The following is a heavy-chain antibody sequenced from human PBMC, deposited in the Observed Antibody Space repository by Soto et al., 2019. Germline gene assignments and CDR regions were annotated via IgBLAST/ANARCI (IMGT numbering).Heavy chain of an antibody. D-gene: IGHD3-3*01. V-gene: IGHV1-2*02. CDR3: ARGPSYDFWSGYYPDNWFDP. J-gene: IGHJ5*02. CDR2: INPNSGGT. Sequence: ASVKVSCKASGYTFTGYYMHWVRQAPGQGXEWMGWINPNSGGTNYAQKFQGRVTMTRDTSISTAYMELSRLRSDDTAVYYCARGPSYDFWSGYYPDNWFDPWGQGTLVTVSS. CDR1: GYTFTGYY.